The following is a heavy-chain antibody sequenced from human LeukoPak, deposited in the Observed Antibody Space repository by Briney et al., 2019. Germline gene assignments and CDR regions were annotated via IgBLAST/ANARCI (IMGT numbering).Heavy chain of an antibody. CDR2: IYPGDSDT. J-gene: IGHJ4*02. Sequence: GESLKISCKGSGYSFTTYWIGWVRQMPGKGLEWMGIIYPGDSDTRYSPSFQGQITISADKSISTAYLQWSSLKASDTAMYYCARQYCTTTSCDDYWGQGTLVTVSS. CDR1: GYSFTTYW. CDR3: ARQYCTTTSCDDY. V-gene: IGHV5-51*01. D-gene: IGHD2-2*01.